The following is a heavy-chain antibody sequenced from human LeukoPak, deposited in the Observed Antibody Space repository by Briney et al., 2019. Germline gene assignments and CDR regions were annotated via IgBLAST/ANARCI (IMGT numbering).Heavy chain of an antibody. CDR3: ASWLVVVAASEYYFDY. D-gene: IGHD2-21*02. CDR2: IYPGDSDT. J-gene: IGHJ4*02. Sequence: GESLKISCKGSGYSFTNYWIGWVRQMPGKGLEWIGIIYPGDSDTRYSPSFQGQVTISADKSVSTAYLQWSSLKASDNAMYYCASWLVVVAASEYYFDYWGQGTLVTVSS. V-gene: IGHV5-51*01. CDR1: GYSFTNYW.